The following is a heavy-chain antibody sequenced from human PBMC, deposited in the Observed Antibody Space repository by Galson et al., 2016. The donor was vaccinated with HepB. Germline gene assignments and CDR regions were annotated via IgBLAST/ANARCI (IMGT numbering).Heavy chain of an antibody. D-gene: IGHD1-20*01. V-gene: IGHV5-51*01. J-gene: IGHJ4*02. CDR1: GYSFTSYW. Sequence: QSGAEVKKPGESLKISCKGSGYSFTSYWIVWVRQMPGQGLEWMGSIYPGDSTTRYSPSFQGQVTFSTDNSISSAFLHWGTLKSPDTAIYHCARRGNWKLDYWGQGTLVTVSS. CDR3: ARRGNWKLDY. CDR2: IYPGDSTT.